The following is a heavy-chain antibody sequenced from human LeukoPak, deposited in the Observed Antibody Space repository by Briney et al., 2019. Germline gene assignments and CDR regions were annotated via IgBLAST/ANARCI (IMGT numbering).Heavy chain of an antibody. CDR3: TASKWSGAVDF. Sequence: PGGFLRLSCVPSELIFHEHWMLSVRDVPGKGLACVSRIDRDGLTREYADSVKGRFTITRDNARKMVHLEMYSLRYEDTAIYYCTASKWSGAVDFWGQGALVTVSS. J-gene: IGHJ4*02. D-gene: IGHD3-3*01. V-gene: IGHV3-74*03. CDR1: ELIFHEHW. CDR2: IDRDGLTR.